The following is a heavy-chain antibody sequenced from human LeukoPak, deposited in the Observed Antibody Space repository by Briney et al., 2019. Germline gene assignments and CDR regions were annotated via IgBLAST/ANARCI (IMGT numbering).Heavy chain of an antibody. CDR2: ISGSGGRT. CDR1: GITLSNYG. V-gene: IGHV3-23*01. J-gene: IGHJ4*02. CDR3: AKRGVVIRVILVGFHKEAYYFDS. Sequence: GGSLRLSCAVSGITLSNYGMSWVRQAPGKGPEWVAGISGSGGRTNYADSVEGRLTISRDNPKNTLYLQMNSLRVEDTAVYFCAKRGVVIRVILVGFHKEAYYFDSWGQGALVTVSS. D-gene: IGHD3-22*01.